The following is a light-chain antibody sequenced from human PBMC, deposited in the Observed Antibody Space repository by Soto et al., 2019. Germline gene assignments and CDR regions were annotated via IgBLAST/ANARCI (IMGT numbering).Light chain of an antibody. CDR1: QSVSSK. V-gene: IGKV3-15*01. J-gene: IGKJ1*01. CDR2: GAS. CDR3: QHYRTWLWT. Sequence: EIVMTQSPATLSVSPGERATLSCRASQSVSSKLAWYQQKPGQGPRLLTYGASTRATGIPARFSGSGSGTEFTLTISSLQSEDFAVYYCQHYRTWLWTFGQGTKVEIK.